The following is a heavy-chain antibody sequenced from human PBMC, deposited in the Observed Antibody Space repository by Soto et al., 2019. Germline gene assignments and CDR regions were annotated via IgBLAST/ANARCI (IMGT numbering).Heavy chain of an antibody. CDR1: GDSITKTVYY. V-gene: IGHV4-39*01. CDR2: LVYGGVP. J-gene: IGHJ4*02. Sequence: QVKLQESGPGLVKASETLSLTCLVSGDSITKTVYYWAWVLQSPGQGLEWLGSLVYGGVPSYTPSLQSRITMSLDASKNQFSLTLTSVTAADASTYYCARLSEALTGITPDSWGPGTLVNVSS. CDR3: ARLSEALTGITPDS. D-gene: IGHD1-20*01.